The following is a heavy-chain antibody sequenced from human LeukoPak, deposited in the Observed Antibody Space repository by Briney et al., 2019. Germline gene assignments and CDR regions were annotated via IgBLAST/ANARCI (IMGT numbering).Heavy chain of an antibody. CDR1: GFTFDDYA. J-gene: IGHJ4*02. Sequence: GGSLRLSCAASGFTFDDYAMHWVRQAPGKGLEWVSLISWDGGSTYYADSVKGRFTISRDNSKNSLYLQMNSLRAEDTALYYCAKGQLYYDILTGAFDFDYWGQGALVTVSS. D-gene: IGHD3-9*01. V-gene: IGHV3-43D*03. CDR2: ISWDGGST. CDR3: AKGQLYYDILTGAFDFDY.